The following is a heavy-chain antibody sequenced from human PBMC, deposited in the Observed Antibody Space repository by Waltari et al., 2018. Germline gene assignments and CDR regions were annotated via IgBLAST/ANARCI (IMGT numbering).Heavy chain of an antibody. CDR2: IYYSGST. V-gene: IGHV4-39*01. CDR1: GGSISSSSYC. CDR3: AKGSEKNYYDSSGYYHRLYYFDY. D-gene: IGHD3-22*01. J-gene: IGHJ4*02. Sequence: QLQLQESGPGLVKPSETLSLTCTVSGGSISSSSYCWGWIRQPPGKGLEWIGSIYYSGSTYYNPSLKSRVTISVDTSKNQFSLKLSSVTAADTAVYYCAKGSEKNYYDSSGYYHRLYYFDYWGQGTLVTVSS.